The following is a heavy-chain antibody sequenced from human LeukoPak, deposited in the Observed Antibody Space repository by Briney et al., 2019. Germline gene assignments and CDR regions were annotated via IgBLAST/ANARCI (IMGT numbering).Heavy chain of an antibody. Sequence: GGSLRLSCAASGFTFSSYAMNWVRQAPGKGLEWVSAISGSGGSTYYADSVKGRFTISRDNSKNTLYLQMNSLRAEDTAVYYCAKDFYSNYVVGNWFDPWGRGTLVTVSS. CDR2: ISGSGGST. CDR1: GFTFSSYA. D-gene: IGHD4-11*01. J-gene: IGHJ5*02. V-gene: IGHV3-23*01. CDR3: AKDFYSNYVVGNWFDP.